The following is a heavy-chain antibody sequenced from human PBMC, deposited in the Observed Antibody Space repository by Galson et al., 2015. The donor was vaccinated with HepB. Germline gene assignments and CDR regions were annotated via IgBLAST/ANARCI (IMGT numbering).Heavy chain of an antibody. V-gene: IGHV3-23*01. Sequence: SLRLSCAASGFTFSRYVMSWIRQAPGKGLEWVSGVSVSGGNTYYADSVRGRFTISRDNSKNTLYVQMSSLRVDDTAVYFCAKGPNDFWCGSSLKDAFDLWGHGTMVTVSS. D-gene: IGHD3-3*01. CDR1: GFTFSRYV. CDR3: AKGPNDFWCGSSLKDAFDL. J-gene: IGHJ3*01. CDR2: VSVSGGNT.